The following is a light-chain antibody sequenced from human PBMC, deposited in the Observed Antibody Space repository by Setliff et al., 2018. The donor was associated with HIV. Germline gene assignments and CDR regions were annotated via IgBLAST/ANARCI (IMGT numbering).Light chain of an antibody. CDR1: SSDVGGYNY. V-gene: IGLV2-14*03. Sequence: QSALAQPASVSGSPGQSITISCSGTSSDVGGYNYVSWYQQHPGKAPKLMIYDVSNRPSGVSNRFSGSKSGKTASLTISGLQAEDEADYYCTSYSSNTTLGIFGTGTKVTVL. CDR3: TSYSSNTTLGI. CDR2: DVS. J-gene: IGLJ1*01.